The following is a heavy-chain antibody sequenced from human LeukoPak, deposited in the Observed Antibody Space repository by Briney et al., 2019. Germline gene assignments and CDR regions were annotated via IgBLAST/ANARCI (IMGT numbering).Heavy chain of an antibody. Sequence: GGSLRLSCAASGFTFSSSVMSWVRQAPGKRLEWVANMNIDGSEKYYADSAKGRFTISRDNARNSVYLQMNSLRVEDTAVYYCARDPVEWELLLDCWGQGTLVTVSS. CDR3: ARDPVEWELLLDC. V-gene: IGHV3-7*01. J-gene: IGHJ4*02. D-gene: IGHD1-26*01. CDR1: GFTFSSSV. CDR2: MNIDGSEK.